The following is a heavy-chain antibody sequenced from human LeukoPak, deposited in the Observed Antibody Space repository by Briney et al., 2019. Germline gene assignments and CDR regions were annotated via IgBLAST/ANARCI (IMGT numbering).Heavy chain of an antibody. V-gene: IGHV3-23*01. J-gene: IGHJ4*02. CDR3: AKHRFESGGYHSTD. CDR2: ISGSGGST. D-gene: IGHD3-22*01. CDR1: GFTFSSYA. Sequence: GGSLRLSCAASGFTFSSYAMSWVRQAPGKGLEWVSAISGSGGSTYYADSVKGRFTISRDNSKNTLYLQMNSLRDEDTAVYYCAKHRFESGGYHSTDWGQGTLVTVSA.